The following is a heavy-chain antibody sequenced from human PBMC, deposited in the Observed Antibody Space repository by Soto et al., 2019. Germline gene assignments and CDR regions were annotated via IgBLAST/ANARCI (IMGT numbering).Heavy chain of an antibody. CDR3: ARVGSSIAVRSFDY. D-gene: IGHD6-6*01. CDR2: INHSGST. Sequence: SETLSLTCAVYGGSFSGYYWTWIRQPPGTGLEWIGEINHSGSTNYNPSLKSRVTISVDTSKNQFSLKLTSVTAADTAVYYCARVGSSIAVRSFDYWGQGTLVTVSS. CDR1: GGSFSGYY. V-gene: IGHV4-34*01. J-gene: IGHJ4*02.